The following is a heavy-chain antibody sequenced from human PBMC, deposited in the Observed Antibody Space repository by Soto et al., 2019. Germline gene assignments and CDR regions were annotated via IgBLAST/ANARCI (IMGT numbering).Heavy chain of an antibody. D-gene: IGHD6-6*01. Sequence: ASVKVSCKASGYTFTGYYMHWVRQAPGQGLEWMGWINPNSGGTNYAQKFQGRVTMTRDTSISTAYMELSRLRSDDTAVYYCARSLEYSSSSDDYWGQGTLVTVSA. CDR1: GYTFTGYY. CDR3: ARSLEYSSSSDDY. CDR2: INPNSGGT. J-gene: IGHJ4*02. V-gene: IGHV1-2*02.